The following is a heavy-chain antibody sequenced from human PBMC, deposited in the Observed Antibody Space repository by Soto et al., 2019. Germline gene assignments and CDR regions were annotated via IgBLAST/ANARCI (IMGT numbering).Heavy chain of an antibody. CDR2: IYHSGST. V-gene: IGHV4-4*02. CDR3: ASLFSGYSSGWYDY. CDR1: GGSISSSNW. J-gene: IGHJ4*02. Sequence: QVQLQESGPGLVKPSGTLSLTCAVSGGSISSSNWWSWVRQPPGKGLEWIGEIYHSGSTNYNPSLTSRVTISVDKSKQQSSLKLSSVTAAYTAVYYCASLFSGYSSGWYDYWGQGTLVTVSS. D-gene: IGHD6-19*01.